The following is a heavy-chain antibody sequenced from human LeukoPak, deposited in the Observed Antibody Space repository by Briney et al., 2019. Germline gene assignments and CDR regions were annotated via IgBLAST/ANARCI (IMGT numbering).Heavy chain of an antibody. D-gene: IGHD4-11*01. J-gene: IGHJ4*02. CDR3: ARDTVTTFPSSFDY. Sequence: ASVKVSCKASGGTFSSYAISWVRQAPGQGLEWMGRIIPILGIANYTQKFQGRVTITADKSTSTAYMELSSLRSEDTAVYYCARDTVTTFPSSFDYWGQGTLVTVSS. CDR2: IIPILGIA. CDR1: GGTFSSYA. V-gene: IGHV1-69*04.